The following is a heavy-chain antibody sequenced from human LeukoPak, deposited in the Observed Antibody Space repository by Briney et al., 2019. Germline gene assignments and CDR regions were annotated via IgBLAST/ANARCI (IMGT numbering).Heavy chain of an antibody. Sequence: GASVKVSCKASGYTFTGYYMHWVRQAPGQGLEWLGWINPNSGGTNYAQKFQGRVTMTRNTSISTAYMELSSLRSEDTAVYYCARGIGNSGYDFDYWGQGTLVTVSS. CDR1: GYTFTGYY. V-gene: IGHV1-2*02. D-gene: IGHD5-12*01. CDR3: ARGIGNSGYDFDY. CDR2: INPNSGGT. J-gene: IGHJ4*02.